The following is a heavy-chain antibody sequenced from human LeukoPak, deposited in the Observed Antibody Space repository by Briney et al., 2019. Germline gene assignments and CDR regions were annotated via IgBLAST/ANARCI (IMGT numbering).Heavy chain of an antibody. Sequence: GGSLRLSCAASGFTFSNSTLSWVRQAPGKGLEWVSTITTSGDSTYYAVSVKGRFTISRDNAKNTLYLQMNSLRAEDAAAFYCGRGRPRGYSGYVIDYWGQGTPITVSS. CDR1: GFTFSNST. CDR2: ITTSGDST. J-gene: IGHJ4*02. D-gene: IGHD5-12*01. V-gene: IGHV3-23*01. CDR3: GRGRPRGYSGYVIDY.